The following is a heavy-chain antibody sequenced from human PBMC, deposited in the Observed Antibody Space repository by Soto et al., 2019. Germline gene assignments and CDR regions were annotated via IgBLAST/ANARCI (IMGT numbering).Heavy chain of an antibody. D-gene: IGHD1-7*01. J-gene: IGHJ6*02. CDR2: IIPIFGTA. V-gene: IGHV1-69*12. Sequence: QVQLVQPGAEVKKPGSSVKVSCKASGGTFSSYAINWVRQAPGQALEWMGGIIPIFGTANYAQKFQGRVTITADESTSTSYMELSSLRSEDTAVYYCASRITVTIYYPYGMDFWGQGTTLTVSS. CDR1: GGTFSSYA. CDR3: ASRITVTIYYPYGMDF.